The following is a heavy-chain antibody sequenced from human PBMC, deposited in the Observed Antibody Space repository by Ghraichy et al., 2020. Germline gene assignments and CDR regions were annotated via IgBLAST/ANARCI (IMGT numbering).Heavy chain of an antibody. Sequence: SQTLSLTCAVYGGSFSGYYWSWIRQPPGKGLEWIGEINHSGSTNYNPSLKSRVTISVDTSKNQFSLKLSSVTAADTAVYYCARCTADTIDYWGQGTLVTVSS. CDR3: ARCTADTIDY. V-gene: IGHV4-34*01. J-gene: IGHJ4*02. CDR2: INHSGST. CDR1: GGSFSGYY. D-gene: IGHD5-18*01.